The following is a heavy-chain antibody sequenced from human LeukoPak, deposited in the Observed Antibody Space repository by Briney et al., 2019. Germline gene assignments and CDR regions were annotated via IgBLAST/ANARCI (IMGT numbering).Heavy chain of an antibody. CDR2: IYSGGST. J-gene: IGHJ3*02. V-gene: IGHV3-53*01. CDR3: VKSAGKDGYRDVFDI. D-gene: IGHD5-24*01. Sequence: AGGSLRLSCAASGFTVSSNYMSWVRQAPGKGLEWVSVIYSGGSTYYADSVRGLFTISRDNSKSTLYLQMNSLRAEDTAVYHCVKSAGKDGYRDVFDIWGQGTVVTVSS. CDR1: GFTVSSNY.